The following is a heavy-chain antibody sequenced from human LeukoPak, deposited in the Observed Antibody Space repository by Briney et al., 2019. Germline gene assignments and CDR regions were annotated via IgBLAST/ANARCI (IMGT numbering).Heavy chain of an antibody. CDR3: ARRVGASAYDAFDI. V-gene: IGHV4-30-2*01. CDR2: IYHSGST. CDR1: GGSISSGGYS. Sequence: SETLSLTCAVSGGSISSGGYSWSWLRQPRGKGREWIGYIYHSGSTYYNPSLKSRVTISVDRSKNQFSLKLSSVTAADTAVYYCARRVGASAYDAFDIWGQGTMVTVSS. D-gene: IGHD1-26*01. J-gene: IGHJ3*02.